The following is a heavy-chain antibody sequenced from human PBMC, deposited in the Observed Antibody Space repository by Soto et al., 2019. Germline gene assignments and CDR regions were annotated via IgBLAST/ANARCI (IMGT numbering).Heavy chain of an antibody. D-gene: IGHD5-12*01. J-gene: IGHJ6*02. CDR3: ARGYSGYDREHYYYYYGMDV. CDR1: GGSISSGDYY. CDR2: IYYSGST. Sequence: SETLSLTCTVSGGSISSGDYYWSWIRQPPGKGLEWIGYIYYSGSTYYNPSLKNRVTISVDTSKNQFSLKLSSVTAADTAVYYCARGYSGYDREHYYYYYGMDVWGQGTTVTVSS. V-gene: IGHV4-30-4*01.